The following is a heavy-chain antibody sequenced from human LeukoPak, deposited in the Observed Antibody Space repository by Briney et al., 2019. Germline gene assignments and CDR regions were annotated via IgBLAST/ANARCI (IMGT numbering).Heavy chain of an antibody. Sequence: GESLKISCKGSGYSFTSYWIGWVRQMPGKGLEWMGIIYPGDSDTRYSPPFQGQVTISADKSIGTAYLQWSSLKASDTAMYYCARGPPRVNYDFWSGYFDIDYWGQGTLVTVSS. J-gene: IGHJ4*02. CDR1: GYSFTSYW. CDR3: ARGPPRVNYDFWSGYFDIDY. V-gene: IGHV5-51*01. D-gene: IGHD3-3*01. CDR2: IYPGDSDT.